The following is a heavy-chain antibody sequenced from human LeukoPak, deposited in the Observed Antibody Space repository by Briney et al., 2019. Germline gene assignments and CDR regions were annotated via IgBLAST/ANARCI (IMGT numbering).Heavy chain of an antibody. D-gene: IGHD2-15*01. CDR1: GDSINDHY. Sequence: NPSETLSLTCTVSGDSINDHYWSWIRQPPGEGLEWIADIYSSGSSNYNAALKSRVTISIDTSKRQFSLKLTSVNAADTGVYYCARQRCSGGSCYRVDQLYYMDVWGEGTTVTVSS. CDR2: IYSSGSS. J-gene: IGHJ6*03. CDR3: ARQRCSGGSCYRVDQLYYMDV. V-gene: IGHV4-4*09.